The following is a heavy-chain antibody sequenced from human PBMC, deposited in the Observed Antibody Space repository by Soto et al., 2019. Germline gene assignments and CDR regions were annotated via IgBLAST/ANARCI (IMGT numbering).Heavy chain of an antibody. V-gene: IGHV1-18*01. J-gene: IGHJ6*02. Sequence: QVQLVQSGAEVKKPGASVKVSCKASGYTFTSYGISWVRQAPGQGLEWMGWISAYNGNTNYAQKLQGRVTMTTDTXXSXAXXELGCLTSDDTAVYYCARDVPAAPDPIDYYYGMDVWGQGTTVTVSS. D-gene: IGHD2-2*01. CDR2: ISAYNGNT. CDR1: GYTFTSYG. CDR3: ARDVPAAPDPIDYYYGMDV.